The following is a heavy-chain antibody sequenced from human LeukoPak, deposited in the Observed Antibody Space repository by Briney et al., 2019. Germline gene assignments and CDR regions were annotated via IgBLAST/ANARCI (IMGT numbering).Heavy chain of an antibody. J-gene: IGHJ4*02. D-gene: IGHD6-13*01. V-gene: IGHV6-1*01. Sequence: SQTLSLTCAISGDSVSSNSAAWNWIRQSPSRGLEWLVRTYYRSKWYNDYALSVNSRITINQDTSKNQFSLQLISVTPEDTAVYYCARESLGYSSSWYEIFFDYWGQGTLVTVSS. CDR1: GDSVSSNSAA. CDR2: TYYRSKWYN. CDR3: ARESLGYSSSWYEIFFDY.